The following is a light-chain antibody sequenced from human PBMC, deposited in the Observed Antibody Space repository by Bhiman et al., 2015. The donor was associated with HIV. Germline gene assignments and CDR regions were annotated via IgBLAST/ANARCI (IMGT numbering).Light chain of an antibody. CDR2: DVS. CDR1: GSDVGGYNH. J-gene: IGLJ1*01. Sequence: SVSGSPGQSITISCTGTGSDVGGYNHVSWYQQHPGKAPKLMIYDVSNRPSGVSNRFSGSKSGNTASLTISGLQAEDEADYYCSSYTSSSLCVFGTGTKVTVL. CDR3: SSYTSSSLCV. V-gene: IGLV2-14*03.